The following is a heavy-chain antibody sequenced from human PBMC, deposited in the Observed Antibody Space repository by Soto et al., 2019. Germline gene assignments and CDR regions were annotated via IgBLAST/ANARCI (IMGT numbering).Heavy chain of an antibody. Sequence: GGSLRLSCAASGFTFSNAWMSWVRQAPGKGLEWVGRIKSKTDGGTTDYAAPVKGRFTIARDDSKNTLYLQMNSLKTEDTAVYYCTTEALGFGVGGPYYYYMDVWGKGTTVTVSS. CDR3: TTEALGFGVGGPYYYYMDV. V-gene: IGHV3-15*01. CDR2: IKSKTDGGTT. J-gene: IGHJ6*03. CDR1: GFTFSNAW. D-gene: IGHD3-3*01.